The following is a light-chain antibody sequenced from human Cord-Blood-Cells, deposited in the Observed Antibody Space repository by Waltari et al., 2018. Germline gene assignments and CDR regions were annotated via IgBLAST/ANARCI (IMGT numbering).Light chain of an antibody. Sequence: DIQMTQSPSSLSASVGDRVTITCRASQSISSYLNLYQQKPGKAPKHLIYAASSLQSGVPSRFSGSGSGTDFTLTISNLQPEDFATYYCQQSYSTPRTFGQGTKVEIK. CDR3: QQSYSTPRT. CDR2: AAS. J-gene: IGKJ1*01. V-gene: IGKV1-39*01. CDR1: QSISSY.